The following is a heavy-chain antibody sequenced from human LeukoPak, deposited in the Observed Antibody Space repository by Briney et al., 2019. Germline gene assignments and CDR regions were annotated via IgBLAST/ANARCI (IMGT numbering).Heavy chain of an antibody. V-gene: IGHV4-38-2*02. CDR1: GYSISSGYY. J-gene: IGHJ4*02. D-gene: IGHD3-16*01. Sequence: PSETLSLTCNVSGYSISSGYYWAWVRQAPGKGLEWIGSIYHSGYTHYNPSLKGRVTISVDTSKNDFSLKLSSVAAADTAIYYCARDMNPTHYFDYWGQGTLVTVSS. CDR3: ARDMNPTHYFDY. CDR2: IYHSGYT.